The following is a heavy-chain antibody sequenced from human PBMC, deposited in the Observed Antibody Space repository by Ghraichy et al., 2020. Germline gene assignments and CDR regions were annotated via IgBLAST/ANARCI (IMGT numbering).Heavy chain of an antibody. CDR2: IYYSGST. CDR3: ARRGSGWYYVDY. D-gene: IGHD6-19*01. CDR1: GGSISSYY. J-gene: IGHJ4*02. Sequence: ETLSLTCTVSGGSISSYYWSWIRQPPGKGLEWIGYIYYSGSTNYNPSLKSRVTISVDTSKNQFSLKLSSVTAADTAVYYCARRGSGWYYVDYWGQGTLVTVSS. V-gene: IGHV4-59*08.